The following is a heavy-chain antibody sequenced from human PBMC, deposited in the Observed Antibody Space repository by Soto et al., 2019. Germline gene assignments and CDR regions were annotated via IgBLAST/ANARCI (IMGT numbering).Heavy chain of an antibody. V-gene: IGHV3-33*01. J-gene: IGHJ4*02. D-gene: IGHD6-19*01. CDR1: GFTFSSYD. CDR3: ARTNSSGFYFDY. CDR2: IWYDGSNK. Sequence: QVQLVESGGGVVQPGRSLRLSCAASGFTFSSYDMHWVRQPQGKGLERVAVIWYDGSNKYYEDSVKGRFTISRDNSKNTLDLQMNSLSAEDTAVYYCARTNSSGFYFDYVGQGTLVTVSS.